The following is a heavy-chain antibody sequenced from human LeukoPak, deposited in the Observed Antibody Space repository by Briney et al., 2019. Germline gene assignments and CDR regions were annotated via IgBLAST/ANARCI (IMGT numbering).Heavy chain of an antibody. V-gene: IGHV4-59*01. Sequence: SETLSLTCTVSGGSISSYYWSWIRRPPGEGLEWIGCIYYSGSTNYDPSLKSRVTISVDTSKNQFSLKLSSVTAADTAVYYCARLSPLTGAYYYMDVWGKGTTVTVFS. J-gene: IGHJ6*03. CDR1: GGSISSYY. CDR3: ARLSPLTGAYYYMDV. CDR2: IYYSGST. D-gene: IGHD7-27*01.